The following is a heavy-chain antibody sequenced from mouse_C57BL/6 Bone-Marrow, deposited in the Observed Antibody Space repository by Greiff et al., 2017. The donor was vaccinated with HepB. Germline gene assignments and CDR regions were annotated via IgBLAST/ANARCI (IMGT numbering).Heavy chain of an antibody. CDR3: TTLLRSWFAY. V-gene: IGHV14-4*01. CDR2: IEPENGDT. J-gene: IGHJ3*01. D-gene: IGHD1-1*01. CDR1: GFNIKDDY. Sequence: VQLQQSGAELVRPGASVKLSCTASGFNIKDDYMHWVKQRPEQGLEWIGWIEPENGDTEYASKFQGKATITADTSSNTAYLQLSSLTSEDTAVYYCTTLLRSWFAYWGQGTLVTVSA.